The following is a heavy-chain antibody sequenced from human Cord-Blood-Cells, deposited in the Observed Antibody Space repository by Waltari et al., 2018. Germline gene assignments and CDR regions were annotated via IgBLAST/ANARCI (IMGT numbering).Heavy chain of an antibody. CDR3: ASRAGGYSGSYFDY. CDR1: GYSISSGYY. D-gene: IGHD1-26*01. J-gene: IGHJ4*02. CDR2: INHSGRT. Sequence: QVQLQESGPGLVKPSETLSLTCAVSGYSISSGYYWGWIRQPPGKGLEWIGSINHSGRTYYNPSLKSRVTISVDTSKNQFSLKLSSVTAADTAVYYCASRAGGYSGSYFDYWGQGTLVTVSS. V-gene: IGHV4-38-2*01.